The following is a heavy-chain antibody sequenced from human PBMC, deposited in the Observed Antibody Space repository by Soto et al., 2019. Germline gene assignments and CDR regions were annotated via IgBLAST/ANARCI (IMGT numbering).Heavy chain of an antibody. CDR3: ASRKSSPYIDY. CDR2: IYHSGST. D-gene: IGHD2-2*02. CDR1: GGFIISCGYS. Sequence: SETLSLTCAVSGGFIISCGYSWSWIRQPPGKGLEWIGYIYHSGSTYYNPSLKSRVTISVDTSKKQFPLKLSSVTAADTAVYYCASRKSSPYIDYWGQGTLVTVSS. V-gene: IGHV4-30-2*05. J-gene: IGHJ4*02.